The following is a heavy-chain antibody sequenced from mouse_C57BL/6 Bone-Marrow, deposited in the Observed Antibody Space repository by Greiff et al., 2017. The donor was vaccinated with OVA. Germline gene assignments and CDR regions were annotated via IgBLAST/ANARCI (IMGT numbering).Heavy chain of an antibody. J-gene: IGHJ3*01. Sequence: EVQGVESGAELVRPGASVKLSCTASGFNIKDDYMHWVKQRPEQGLEWIGWIDPENGDTEYASKFQGKATITADTSSNTAYLQLSSLTSEDTAVYYCTPIYYDYPWFAYWGQGTLVTVSA. CDR3: TPIYYDYPWFAY. D-gene: IGHD2-4*01. CDR2: IDPENGDT. V-gene: IGHV14-4*01. CDR1: GFNIKDDY.